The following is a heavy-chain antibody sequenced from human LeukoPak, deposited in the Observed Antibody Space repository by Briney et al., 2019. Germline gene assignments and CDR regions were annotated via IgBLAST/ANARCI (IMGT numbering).Heavy chain of an antibody. Sequence: GASVKVSCKASGYTFTSYDINWVRQATGQELEWMGWMNPNSGNTGYAQKFQGRVTTIRNTSISTAYMELSSLRSEDTAVYYCARPPNCSSTSCYGYYYGMDVWGQGTTVTVSS. D-gene: IGHD2-2*01. CDR2: MNPNSGNT. V-gene: IGHV1-8*01. CDR1: GYTFTSYD. J-gene: IGHJ6*02. CDR3: ARPPNCSSTSCYGYYYGMDV.